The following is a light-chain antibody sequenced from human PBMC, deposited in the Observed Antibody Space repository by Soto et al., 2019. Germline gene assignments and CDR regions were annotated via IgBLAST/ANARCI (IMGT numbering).Light chain of an antibody. CDR3: QQYGSSPPFT. CDR2: DAS. CDR1: QTVRNNY. J-gene: IGKJ3*01. V-gene: IGKV3-20*01. Sequence: EFVLTQSPGTPSLSPGERATLSCQAIQTVRNNYLAWYQQKPGQAPRLLIYDASSRASGIPDRFSGSGSGTDFTLTISRLEPEDFAVYYCQQYGSSPPFTFGPGTKVDIK.